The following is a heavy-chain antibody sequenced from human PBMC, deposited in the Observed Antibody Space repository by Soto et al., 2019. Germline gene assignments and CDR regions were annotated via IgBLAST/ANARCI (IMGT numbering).Heavy chain of an antibody. Sequence: QVQLVQSGAEVKEPGSSVRVSCKASGGTFDNFIMNWVRQTPGQGLEWMGGIVPMLGTPTYAEKFKGRVTISATGSTSTMYMEVTSPRSEDTAIYYCARNGTYSSSLSQYSGMDVWGQGTTVTVSS. D-gene: IGHD1-26*01. CDR1: GGTFDNFI. V-gene: IGHV1-69*01. J-gene: IGHJ6*02. CDR3: ARNGTYSSSLSQYSGMDV. CDR2: IVPMLGTP.